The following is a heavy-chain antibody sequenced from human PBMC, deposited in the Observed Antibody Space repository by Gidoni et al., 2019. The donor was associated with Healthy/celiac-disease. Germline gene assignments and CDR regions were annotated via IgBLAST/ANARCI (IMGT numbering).Heavy chain of an antibody. CDR3: ARGVVTTSRKLRYYYYYMDV. CDR1: GFTFSSYG. V-gene: IGHV3-33*01. D-gene: IGHD2-21*02. CDR2: IWYDGSNK. Sequence: QVQLVESGGGVVQPGRSLRLSCAASGFTFSSYGMHWVRQAPGKGLEWVAVIWYDGSNKYYADSVKGRFTISRDNSKNTLYLQMNSLRAEDTAVYYCARGVVTTSRKLRYYYYYMDVWGKGTTVTVSS. J-gene: IGHJ6*03.